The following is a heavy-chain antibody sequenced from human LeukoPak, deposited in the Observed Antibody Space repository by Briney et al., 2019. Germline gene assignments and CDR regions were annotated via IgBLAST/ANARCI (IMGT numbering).Heavy chain of an antibody. J-gene: IGHJ3*02. CDR3: ASHSGSCYSDAFDI. D-gene: IGHD1-26*01. CDR1: GGSIGSVSYY. Sequence: SGTLSLTCTVSGGSIGSVSYYWGWIRQPPGKGLEWIGSIHHNGSPYYNPSLKSRVTISVDTAKNQFSVRLSSVTAADTAVYYCASHSGSCYSDAFDIWGQGTMVTVSS. CDR2: IHHNGSP. V-gene: IGHV4-39*07.